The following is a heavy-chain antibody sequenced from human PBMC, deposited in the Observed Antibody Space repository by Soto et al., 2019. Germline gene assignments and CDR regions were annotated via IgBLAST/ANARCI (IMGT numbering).Heavy chain of an antibody. CDR3: TTDPKWGL. Sequence: GGSLRLSCAVSGLTFTNAWLNWVRQAPGRGLEWVGRIKSKSEGWATDYDAPVKDRFTISRDDSKNTLYLQMDSLKPEDTGMYYCTTDPKWGLWGQGTLVT. J-gene: IGHJ4*02. V-gene: IGHV3-15*07. CDR2: IKSKSEGWAT. D-gene: IGHD1-26*01. CDR1: GLTFTNAW.